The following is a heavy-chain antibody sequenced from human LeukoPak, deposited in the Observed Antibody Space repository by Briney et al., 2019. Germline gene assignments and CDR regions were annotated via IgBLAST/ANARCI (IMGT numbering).Heavy chain of an antibody. Sequence: PGGSLRLSCAASGFTFSDYYMSWIRQAPGKGLEWVSYISSSSSYTNYADSVKGRFTISRDNAKNSLYLQMNSLRAEDTAVYYCAKDHADFWSAFDYWGQGTLVTVSS. D-gene: IGHD3-3*01. CDR1: GFTFSDYY. J-gene: IGHJ4*02. CDR2: ISSSSSYT. V-gene: IGHV3-11*06. CDR3: AKDHADFWSAFDY.